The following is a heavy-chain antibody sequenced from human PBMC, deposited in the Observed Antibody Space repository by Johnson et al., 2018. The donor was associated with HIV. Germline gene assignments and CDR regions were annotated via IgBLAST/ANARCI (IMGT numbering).Heavy chain of an antibody. CDR1: GFTFSSYG. Sequence: QVQLVESGGGVVQPGRSLRLSCAASGFTFSSYGMHWVRQAPGKGLEWVAVISYDGGNNYYADSVKGRFTISRDNSKNTLYLQMNSLRAEDTAIYYCARKGDAFDIWGQGTMVTVSS. CDR3: ARKGDAFDI. V-gene: IGHV3-30*03. J-gene: IGHJ3*02. CDR2: ISYDGGNN.